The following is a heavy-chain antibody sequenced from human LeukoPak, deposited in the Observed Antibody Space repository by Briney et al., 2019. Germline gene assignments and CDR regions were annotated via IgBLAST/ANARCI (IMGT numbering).Heavy chain of an antibody. Sequence: GGSLRLSCAASGFSFSSYSMNWVREAPGKGLEWVSSISSSSSYIYYADSVKGRFTISRDNAKNSLYLQMNSLRAEDTAVYYCARGLFGGPKSTTFDYWGQGTLVTVSS. V-gene: IGHV3-21*01. CDR1: GFSFSSYS. CDR3: ARGLFGGPKSTTFDY. CDR2: ISSSSSYI. J-gene: IGHJ4*02. D-gene: IGHD2-21*01.